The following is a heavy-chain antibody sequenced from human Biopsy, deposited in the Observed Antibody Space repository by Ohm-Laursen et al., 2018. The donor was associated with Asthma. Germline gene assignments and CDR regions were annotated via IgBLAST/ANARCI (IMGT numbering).Heavy chain of an antibody. D-gene: IGHD3-10*01. J-gene: IGHJ6*02. CDR1: GYTFNSAG. CDR2: ISVYNGNT. V-gene: IGHV1-18*01. CDR3: ARAVDYSHYYGIDV. Sequence: ASVKVSCKTFGYTFNSAGITWVRQAPGPGLEWMGWISVYNGNTKVAQKLQDRVTMITDTSTSTAYMELRSLRSDDTAVYFCARAVDYSHYYGIDVWGQGTTVTVS.